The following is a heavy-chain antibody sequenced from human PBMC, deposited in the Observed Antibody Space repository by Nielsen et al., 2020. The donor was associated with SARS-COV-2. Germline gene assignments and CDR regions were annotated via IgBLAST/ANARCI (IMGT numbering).Heavy chain of an antibody. Sequence: ASVKVSCKASGYTFTRNAINWVRQATGQGLEWMGWMNPNSGNTGYAQKFQERVTITRDMSTSTAYMELSSLRSEDTAVYYCAAEIPAGTAWDVWGQGTTVTVSS. CDR3: AAEIPAGTAWDV. J-gene: IGHJ6*02. V-gene: IGHV1-8*03. CDR2: MNPNSGNT. D-gene: IGHD6-13*01. CDR1: GYTFTRNA.